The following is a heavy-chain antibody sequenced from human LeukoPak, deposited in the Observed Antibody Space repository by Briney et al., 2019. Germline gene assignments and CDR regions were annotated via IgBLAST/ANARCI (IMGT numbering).Heavy chain of an antibody. D-gene: IGHD2-2*01. Sequence: ASVKVSCKASGYTFTGYYMHWVRQAPGQGLEWMGWINPNSGGRNYAQKFQGRVTMTRDTSISTAYMELSRLRSDDTAVYYCARAGRYCSSTSCYHFDYWGQGTLVTVSS. CDR1: GYTFTGYY. J-gene: IGHJ4*02. CDR2: INPNSGGR. V-gene: IGHV1-2*02. CDR3: ARAGRYCSSTSCYHFDY.